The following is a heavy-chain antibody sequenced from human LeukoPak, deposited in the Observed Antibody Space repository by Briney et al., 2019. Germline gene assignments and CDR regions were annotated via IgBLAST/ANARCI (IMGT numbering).Heavy chain of an antibody. CDR1: GYTFTSYD. V-gene: IGHV1-8*01. D-gene: IGHD5-24*01. CDR2: MSPNSGNT. Sequence: ASVKVSCKASGYTFTSYDINWVRQATGQGLEWMGWMSPNSGNTGYAQNFQGRVTMTRDTSITTAYMELSSLRSEDTAVYYCARVREMKTAYYYYYMDVWGKGTTVTVSS. CDR3: ARVREMKTAYYYYYMDV. J-gene: IGHJ6*03.